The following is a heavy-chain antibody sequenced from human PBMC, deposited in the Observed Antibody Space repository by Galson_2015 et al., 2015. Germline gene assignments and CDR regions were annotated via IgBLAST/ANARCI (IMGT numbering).Heavy chain of an antibody. CDR1: GGTFSSYT. Sequence: SVKVSCKASGGTFSSYTISWVRQAPGQGLEWMGRIIPILGIANYAQKFQGRVTITADKSTSTAYMELSSLRSEDTAVYYCARFGLTGIVGATVGIYGMDVWGQGTTVTVSS. V-gene: IGHV1-69*02. D-gene: IGHD1-26*01. CDR3: ARFGLTGIVGATVGIYGMDV. J-gene: IGHJ6*02. CDR2: IIPILGIA.